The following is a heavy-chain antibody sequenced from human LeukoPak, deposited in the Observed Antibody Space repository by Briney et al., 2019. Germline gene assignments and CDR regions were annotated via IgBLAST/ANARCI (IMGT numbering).Heavy chain of an antibody. D-gene: IGHD5-18*01. CDR3: ATRGAYSPPY. Sequence: TGGSLRLSCAASGFIFSNFGIHWVRQAPGKGLEWVAFIRYDGSYKYYADSVKGRFTISRDNSKNTLYLQMNSLRAEDTAVYYCATRGAYSPPYWGQGTLVSVSS. V-gene: IGHV3-30*02. CDR1: GFIFSNFG. J-gene: IGHJ4*02. CDR2: IRYDGSYK.